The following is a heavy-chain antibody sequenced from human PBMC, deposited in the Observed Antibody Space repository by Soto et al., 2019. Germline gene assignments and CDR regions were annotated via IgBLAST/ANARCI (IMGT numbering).Heavy chain of an antibody. CDR3: ARRYYYDSSGYYGLGAFDI. D-gene: IGHD3-22*01. CDR1: GGSIISSSYY. CDR2: IYYSGST. Sequence: SETLSLTCTVSGGSIISSSYYWGLIRQPPGKGLEWIGSIYYSGSTYYNPSLKSRVTISVDTSKNQFSLKLSSVTAADTAVYYCARRYYYDSSGYYGLGAFDIWGQGTMVTXSS. J-gene: IGHJ3*02. V-gene: IGHV4-39*01.